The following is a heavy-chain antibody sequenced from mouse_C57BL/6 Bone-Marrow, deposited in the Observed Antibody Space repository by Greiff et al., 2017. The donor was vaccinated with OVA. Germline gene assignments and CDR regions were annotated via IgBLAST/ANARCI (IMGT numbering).Heavy chain of an antibody. J-gene: IGHJ2*01. CDR2: ISDGGRYT. Sequence: EVKLMESGGGLVKPGGSLKLSCAASGFTFSSYAMSWVRQTPEKRLEWVATISDGGRYTYYPDNVKGRFTISRDNAKNNLYLQMIHLKSEDTAMYYCARGVLYYYGSSPRDYWGQGTTLTVSS. CDR3: ARGVLYYYGSSPRDY. CDR1: GFTFSSYA. D-gene: IGHD1-1*01. V-gene: IGHV5-4*03.